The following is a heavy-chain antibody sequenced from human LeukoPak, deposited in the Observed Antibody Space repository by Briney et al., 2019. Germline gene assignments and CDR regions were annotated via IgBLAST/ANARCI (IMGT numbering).Heavy chain of an antibody. CDR3: ATDGGSYGSGTYPL. Sequence: PSETLSLTCAVYGGSFSGYYWSWIRQPPGKGLEWIGEINHSGSTNYNPSLKSRVTISLDTSNNQFSLKLTSVTAADTAVYYCATDGGSYGSGTYPLWGQGTLVTVSS. CDR2: INHSGST. J-gene: IGHJ4*02. V-gene: IGHV4-34*01. CDR1: GGSFSGYY. D-gene: IGHD3-10*01.